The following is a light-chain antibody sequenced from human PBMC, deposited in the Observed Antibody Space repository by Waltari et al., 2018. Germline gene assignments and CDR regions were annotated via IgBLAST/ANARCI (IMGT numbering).Light chain of an antibody. CDR2: EVT. V-gene: IGLV2-23*02. J-gene: IGLJ3*02. CDR3: SSYGSINTWL. CDR1: SSDVGSYNI. Sequence: QSALTQAASVSGSPGQSITLSCTGTSSDVGSYNIVSWYQPHPGKAPILCISEVTKRPSGVSNRSAGSKSGNTASLTISGLQAEDEADYFCSSYGSINTWLFGGGTKLTVL.